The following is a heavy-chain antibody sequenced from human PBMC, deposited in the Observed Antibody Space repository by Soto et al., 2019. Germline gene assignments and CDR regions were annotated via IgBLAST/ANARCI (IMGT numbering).Heavy chain of an antibody. CDR1: AFTFSNYA. V-gene: IGHV3-23*01. CDR2: ISSSGGSA. D-gene: IGHD1-1*01. Sequence: EVQLLESGGGLVQPGGSLRLSCAASAFTFSNYAMTWVRQAPGKGLECVSAISSSGGSAYYADSVKGRFTISRDNSKKTLYLQVSRLRAEDTAIYYCAKARTGTFYYYGLDVWGQGTTVTVSS. CDR3: AKARTGTFYYYGLDV. J-gene: IGHJ6*02.